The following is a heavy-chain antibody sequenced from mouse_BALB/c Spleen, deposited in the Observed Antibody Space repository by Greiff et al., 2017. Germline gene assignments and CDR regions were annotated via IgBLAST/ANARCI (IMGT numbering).Heavy chain of an antibody. CDR1: GFNIKDTY. D-gene: IGHD2-1*01. J-gene: IGHJ4*01. CDR3: ARISYYGNYDAMDY. CDR2: IDPANGNT. V-gene: IGHV14-3*02. Sequence: GQLQQSGAELVKPGASVKLSCTASGFNIKDTYMHWVKQRPEQGLEWIGRIDPANGNTKYDPKFQGKATITADTSSNTAYLQLSSLTSEDTAVYYCARISYYGNYDAMDYWGQGTSVTVSS.